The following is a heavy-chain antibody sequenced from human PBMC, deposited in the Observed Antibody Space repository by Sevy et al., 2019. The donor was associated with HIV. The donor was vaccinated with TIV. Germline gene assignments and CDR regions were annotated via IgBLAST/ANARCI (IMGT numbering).Heavy chain of an antibody. CDR1: EFTFSTYA. V-gene: IGHV3-30*04. CDR2: ISYDGSNK. D-gene: IGHD1-7*01. Sequence: GGSLRLSCAASEFTFSTYAIHWVRQAPGKGLEWVALISYDGSNKYYTDSVKGRFTISRDNSNNTLFLQMNSLRVEDTAVYYCVRDECELLDYWGQGTLVTVSS. CDR3: VRDECELLDY. J-gene: IGHJ4*02.